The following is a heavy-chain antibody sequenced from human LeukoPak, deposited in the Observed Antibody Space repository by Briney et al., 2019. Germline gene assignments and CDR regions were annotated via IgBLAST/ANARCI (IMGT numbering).Heavy chain of an antibody. V-gene: IGHV3-23*01. D-gene: IGHD1/OR15-1a*01. Sequence: GGSLRLSCAASGFSFSSYWMSRVRQAPGRGLEWVSAISGSGGSTYYADSVRGRFTISRDDAKNSLYLQMNSLRAEDTAVYYCARENWYKFDYWGQGTLVTVSS. CDR2: ISGSGGST. CDR1: GFSFSSYW. CDR3: ARENWYKFDY. J-gene: IGHJ4*02.